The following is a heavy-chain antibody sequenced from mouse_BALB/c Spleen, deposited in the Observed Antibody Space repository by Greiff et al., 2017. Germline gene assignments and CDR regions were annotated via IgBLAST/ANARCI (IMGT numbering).Heavy chain of an antibody. CDR2: IDPANGNT. CDR1: GFNIKDTY. Sequence: EVQLPQSGAELVKPGASVKLSCTASGFNIKDTYMHWVKQRPEQGLEWIGRIDPANGNTKYDPKFQGKATITADTSSNTAYLQLSSLTSEDTAVYYCARDYGSSDAMDYWGQGTSVTVSS. CDR3: ARDYGSSDAMDY. D-gene: IGHD1-1*01. V-gene: IGHV14-3*02. J-gene: IGHJ4*01.